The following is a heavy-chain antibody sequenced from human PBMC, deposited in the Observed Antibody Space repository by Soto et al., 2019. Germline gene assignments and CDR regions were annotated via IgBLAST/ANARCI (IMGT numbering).Heavy chain of an antibody. J-gene: IGHJ1*01. CDR3: ARDRLSSGWPEYFQH. CDR2: IYSGGST. CDR1: GFTVSSNH. D-gene: IGHD6-19*01. V-gene: IGHV3-66*01. Sequence: EVQLVESGGGLVQPGGSLRLSCAASGFTVSSNHMSWVRQAPGKGLEWVSVIYSGGSTYYADSVKGRFTISRDNSKNTLYLQMNSLRAEDTAVYYCARDRLSSGWPEYFQHWGQGTLVTVSS.